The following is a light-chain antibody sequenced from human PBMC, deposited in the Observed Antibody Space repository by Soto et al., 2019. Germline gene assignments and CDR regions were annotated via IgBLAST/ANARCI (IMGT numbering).Light chain of an antibody. J-gene: IGKJ1*01. V-gene: IGKV1-5*01. CDR1: QSISSW. CDR3: QHYNSYSWT. CDR2: GAS. Sequence: DIQMTQSPSTLSASVGDRVTITCRASQSISSWLAWYQQKPGKAPKLLIYGASSLASGVPSRFSGSGSGTEFTLTISSLQPDDFATYYCQHYNSYSWTFGQGTKVEIK.